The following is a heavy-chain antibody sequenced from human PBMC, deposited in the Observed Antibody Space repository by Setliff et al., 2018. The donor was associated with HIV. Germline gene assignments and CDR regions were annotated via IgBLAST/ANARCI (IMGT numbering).Heavy chain of an antibody. CDR1: GGFIKNSNYY. Sequence: PSETLSLTFTVYGGFIKNSNYYWGWIRQPPGKGLEWIRHIHTSGSTKYNPSLKSRVTISVDTSKNQLSLKLSSVTAADTAWYYCARGLLGAYFDYWGQGTLVTVSS. J-gene: IGHJ4*02. CDR2: IHTSGST. D-gene: IGHD2-15*01. CDR3: ARGLLGAYFDY. V-gene: IGHV4-61*05.